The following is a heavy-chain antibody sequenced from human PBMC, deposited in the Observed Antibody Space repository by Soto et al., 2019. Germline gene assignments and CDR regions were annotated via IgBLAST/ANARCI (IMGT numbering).Heavy chain of an antibody. CDR2: ISSSGSTI. V-gene: IGHV3-11*01. D-gene: IGHD5-18*01. CDR1: GFTFSDYY. J-gene: IGHJ4*02. CDR3: ARVFFPRYSYGFVFDY. Sequence: PGGSLRLSCAASGFTFSDYYMSWVRQAPGKGLEWVAYISSSGSTIYYADSVKGRFTISRDNAKNSLYLQMNSLRAEDTAVYYCARVFFPRYSYGFVFDYWSQGTLVTVSS.